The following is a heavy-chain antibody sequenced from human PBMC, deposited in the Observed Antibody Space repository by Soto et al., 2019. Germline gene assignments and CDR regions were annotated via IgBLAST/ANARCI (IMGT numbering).Heavy chain of an antibody. CDR2: IFSSGST. CDR3: ATDPGGPPLNRFDS. Sequence: SETLSLTCTVSGGSITDYSWVWIRQPAGKGLEWIGRIFSSGSTNYNPSLKGRITMSLDTSKNQFSLTLNSVTAADTAVYYCATDPGGPPLNRFDSWGHGTLVTVSS. J-gene: IGHJ5*01. CDR1: GGSITDYS. D-gene: IGHD3-16*01. V-gene: IGHV4-4*07.